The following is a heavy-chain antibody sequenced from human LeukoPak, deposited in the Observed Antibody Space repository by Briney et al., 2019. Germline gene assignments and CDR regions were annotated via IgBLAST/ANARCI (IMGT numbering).Heavy chain of an antibody. D-gene: IGHD2-15*01. CDR3: AKPAGGYMNAFDI. CDR2: ISGSGGST. Sequence: PGASLRLSCAASGFTFSSYAMSWVRQAPGKGLEWVSAISGSGGSTYYADSVKGRFTISRDNSKNTLYLQVNSLRAEGTAVYYCAKPAGGYMNAFDIWGQGTMVTVSS. CDR1: GFTFSSYA. V-gene: IGHV3-23*01. J-gene: IGHJ3*02.